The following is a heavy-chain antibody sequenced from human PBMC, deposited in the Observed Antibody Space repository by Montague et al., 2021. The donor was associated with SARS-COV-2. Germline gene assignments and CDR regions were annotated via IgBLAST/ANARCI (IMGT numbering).Heavy chain of an antibody. CDR3: AKNFPGQLYFDD. V-gene: IGHV3-23*01. CDR2: ISSGGNK. D-gene: IGHD2-2*01. Sequence: SLRLSCAASGFTFSTYAMNWVRQAPGKGLEWVSGISSGGNKHHADSVKGRFTISRDDSRNTLYLQMHSLRAEDTAMYYCAKNFPGQLYFDDWGQGTLVAVSS. CDR1: GFTFSTYA. J-gene: IGHJ4*02.